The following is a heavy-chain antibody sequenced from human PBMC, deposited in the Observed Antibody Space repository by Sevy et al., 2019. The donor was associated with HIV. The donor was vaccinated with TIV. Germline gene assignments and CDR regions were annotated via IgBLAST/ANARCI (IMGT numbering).Heavy chain of an antibody. CDR3: SGEWVPAFLSGSGDSRAFDD. V-gene: IGHV3-66*01. J-gene: IGHJ4*02. D-gene: IGHD3-22*01. CDR1: GFTVSSNY. Sequence: GGLLRLSCAPSGFTVSSNYMSWVRQAPGKGMEWVSVTYIGGRTYYADSVKGRFTIARDNSKTTPDLIMNSLRAEDTAVYYCSGEWVPAFLSGSGDSRAFDDWGQGTLVTVSS. CDR2: TYIGGRT.